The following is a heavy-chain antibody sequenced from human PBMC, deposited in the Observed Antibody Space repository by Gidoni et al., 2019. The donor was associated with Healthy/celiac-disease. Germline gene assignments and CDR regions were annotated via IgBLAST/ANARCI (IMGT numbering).Heavy chain of an antibody. D-gene: IGHD3-3*01. CDR2: IKSKTDGGTT. CDR1: GFTFSNAW. V-gene: IGHV3-15*01. Sequence: EVQLVESGGGLVKPGGSLRLSCAASGFTFSNAWMSWVRQAPGKGLEWVGRIKSKTDGGTTDYAAPVKGRFTISRDDSKNTLYLQMNSLKTEDTAVYYCTTESRTIFGVVSYWGQGTLVTVSS. J-gene: IGHJ4*02. CDR3: TTESRTIFGVVSY.